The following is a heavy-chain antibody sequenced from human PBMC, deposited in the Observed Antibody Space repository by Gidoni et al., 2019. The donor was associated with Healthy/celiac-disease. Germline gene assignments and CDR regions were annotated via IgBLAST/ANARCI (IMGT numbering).Heavy chain of an antibody. CDR2: IWYDGSNK. D-gene: IGHD5-12*01. V-gene: IGHV3-33*01. J-gene: IGHJ3*02. CDR1: GFTFSSYG. Sequence: VQLVASGGGVVQPGRSLRLSCAASGFTFSSYGLHWVRPAPGKGLEWVAGIWYDGSNKYYADSVKGRFTIDRDNSKNTLYLQMNSRRAEDTAVYYCARVGSAFDIWGQGTMVTVSS. CDR3: ARVGSAFDI.